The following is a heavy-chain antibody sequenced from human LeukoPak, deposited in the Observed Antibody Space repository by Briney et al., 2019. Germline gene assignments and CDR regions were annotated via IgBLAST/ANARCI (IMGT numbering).Heavy chain of an antibody. CDR2: IHTSGST. CDR3: ARIMSVAAGSGWFDP. D-gene: IGHD6-19*01. Sequence: SETLSLTCSVSGGSLSGYYWTWIRQPAGKGLEWIGRIHTSGSTTYRPSLKSRVSMSIDTSKSQFTLRLRFVTTADMAVYYCARIMSVAAGSGWFDPWGQGILVTVSS. CDR1: GGSLSGYY. J-gene: IGHJ5*02. V-gene: IGHV4-4*07.